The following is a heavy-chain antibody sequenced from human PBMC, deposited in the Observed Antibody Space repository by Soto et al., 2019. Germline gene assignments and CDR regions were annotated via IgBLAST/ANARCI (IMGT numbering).Heavy chain of an antibody. D-gene: IGHD3-9*01. J-gene: IGHJ3*02. Sequence: SVTLSLTWTVSGGSLSSYYWSWIRQPPGKGLEWIGYIYHSGSTYYNPSLKSRVTISVDRSKNQSPLKLSSVTAADTAVYYCARGIFYAFDIWGQGTIVTAS. CDR1: GGSLSSYY. V-gene: IGHV4-59*12. CDR2: IYHSGST. CDR3: ARGIFYAFDI.